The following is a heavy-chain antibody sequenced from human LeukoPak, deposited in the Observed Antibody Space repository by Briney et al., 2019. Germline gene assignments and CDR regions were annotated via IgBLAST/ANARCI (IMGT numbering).Heavy chain of an antibody. CDR3: AKAPAGPEYSSSWKFGYNWFDP. J-gene: IGHJ5*02. Sequence: GGSLRLSCAASGFTFSSYGMSWVRQAPGKGLEWVSSIGDTRGSTYYADSVKGRFTISRDNSKNTLYLQMNSLRAENTAVYYCAKAPAGPEYSSSWKFGYNWFDPWGQGTLVTVSS. V-gene: IGHV3-23*01. D-gene: IGHD6-13*01. CDR2: IGDTRGST. CDR1: GFTFSSYG.